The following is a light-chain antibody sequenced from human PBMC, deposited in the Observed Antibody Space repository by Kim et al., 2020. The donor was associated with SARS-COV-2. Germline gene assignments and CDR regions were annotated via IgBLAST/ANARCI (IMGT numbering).Light chain of an antibody. V-gene: IGLV3-25*03. CDR2: KDT. CDR1: ALAKHH. CDR3: QSTDTIPGWV. Sequence: SYELTQPPSVSVSPGQTARITCSGDALAKHHVYWYQHKPGQAPVLAIYKDTERPSAMPERFSGSKSGTTVTLTISRVQAEDEADYYCQSTDTIPGWVFGGGTQLTVL. J-gene: IGLJ3*02.